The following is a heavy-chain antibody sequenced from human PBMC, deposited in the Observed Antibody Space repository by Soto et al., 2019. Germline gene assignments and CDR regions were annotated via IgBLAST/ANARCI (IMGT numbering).Heavy chain of an antibody. CDR2: VTANGGST. V-gene: IGHV3-23*01. CDR3: ASLGVGNWANYYYYYGMDV. CDR1: GFTYSVYA. J-gene: IGHJ6*02. D-gene: IGHD7-27*01. Sequence: PGGTMRLSCAADGFTYSVYAMTGVRPAPGKGLEWVSAVTANGGSTYSADSVKGRFPISRDNSKNTLFLQMNSLRAEDTAVYYCASLGVGNWANYYYYYGMDVWGQGTTVTVS.